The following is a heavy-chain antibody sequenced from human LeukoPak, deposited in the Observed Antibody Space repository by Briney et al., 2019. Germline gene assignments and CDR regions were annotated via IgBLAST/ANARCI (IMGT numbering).Heavy chain of an antibody. CDR2: IWYDGSNK. D-gene: IGHD6-6*01. Sequence: PGGSLRLSCAAPGFTFSSYSMNWVRQAPGKGLEWVAVIWYDGSNKYYADSVKGRLTISRDNSKNTLYLQMNSLRAEDTAVYYCARELHSSSGAFDIWGQGTMVTVSS. CDR1: GFTFSSYS. CDR3: ARELHSSSGAFDI. J-gene: IGHJ3*02. V-gene: IGHV3-33*08.